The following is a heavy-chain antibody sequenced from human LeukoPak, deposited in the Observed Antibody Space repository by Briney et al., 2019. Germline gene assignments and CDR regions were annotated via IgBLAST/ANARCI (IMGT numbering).Heavy chain of an antibody. D-gene: IGHD3-3*01. CDR1: GFTFSSYA. CDR3: AKGPGVYDFWSGYRLDY. Sequence: AGGSLRLSCAASGFTFSSYAMSWVRQAPGKGLEWVSAISGSGGSTYYADSVKGRFTISRDNSKNTLYLQMNSLRAEDTAVYYCAKGPGVYDFWSGYRLDYWGQGTLVTVSS. CDR2: ISGSGGST. V-gene: IGHV3-23*01. J-gene: IGHJ4*02.